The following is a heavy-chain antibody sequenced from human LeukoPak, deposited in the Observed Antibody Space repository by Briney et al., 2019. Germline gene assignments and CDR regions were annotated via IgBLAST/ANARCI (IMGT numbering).Heavy chain of an antibody. CDR3: ARLSFDSSSFFDY. CDR1: GGSISSSSYY. D-gene: IGHD6-13*01. J-gene: IGHJ4*02. V-gene: IGHV4-39*01. CDR2: IYYSGST. Sequence: SETLSLTCTVSGGSISSSSYYWGWIRQPPGMGLEWIGSIYYSGSTYYNPSLKCRVTISVDTSKNQFSLKLSSVTAADTAVYYCARLSFDSSSFFDYWGQGTLVTVSS.